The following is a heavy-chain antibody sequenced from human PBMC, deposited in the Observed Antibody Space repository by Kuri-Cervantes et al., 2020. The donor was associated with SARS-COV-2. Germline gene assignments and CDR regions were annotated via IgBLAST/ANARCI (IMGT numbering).Heavy chain of an antibody. CDR3: AILYWNDGNWFDP. Sequence: ASVKVSCKASGYTFTDYYMHWVRQAPGQGLEWMGWINPNSGGTNYAQKFQGRVTMTRDTSISTAYMELSRLRSDDTAVYYCAILYWNDGNWFDPWGQGTLVTVSS. CDR2: INPNSGGT. V-gene: IGHV1-2*02. D-gene: IGHD1-1*01. CDR1: GYTFTDYY. J-gene: IGHJ5*02.